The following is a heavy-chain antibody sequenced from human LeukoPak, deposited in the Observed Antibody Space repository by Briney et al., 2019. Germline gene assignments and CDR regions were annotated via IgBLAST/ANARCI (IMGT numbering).Heavy chain of an antibody. Sequence: PGGSLRLSCAASGFTFSSYSMNWVRQAPGKGLEWVSSISSSSSYIYYADSVKGRFTISRDNAKNSLYLQMNSLRAEDTAVYYCARDRGPRSGSYYDFDYWGQGTLVTVSS. V-gene: IGHV3-21*04. CDR1: GFTFSSYS. D-gene: IGHD1-26*01. CDR3: ARDRGPRSGSYYDFDY. J-gene: IGHJ4*02. CDR2: ISSSSSYI.